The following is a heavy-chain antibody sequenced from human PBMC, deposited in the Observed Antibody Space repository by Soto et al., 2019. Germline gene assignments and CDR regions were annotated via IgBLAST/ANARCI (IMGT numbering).Heavy chain of an antibody. CDR3: ARDLRHYDILTGVRYYYYGMDV. Sequence: LETLSLTCTVSGGSISWYYWSWIRQPPGKGLEWIGYMYNTGSTVYNPSFKSRVTISVDTSKNQFSLKLSSVTAADTAVYYCARDLRHYDILTGVRYYYYGMDVWGQGTTVTVSS. V-gene: IGHV4-59*01. CDR2: MYNTGST. D-gene: IGHD3-9*01. J-gene: IGHJ6*02. CDR1: GGSISWYY.